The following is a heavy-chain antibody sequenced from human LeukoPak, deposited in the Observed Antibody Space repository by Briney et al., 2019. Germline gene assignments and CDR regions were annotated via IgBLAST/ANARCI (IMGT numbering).Heavy chain of an antibody. J-gene: IGHJ6*02. D-gene: IGHD4-11*01. Sequence: GGSLRLSCAASGFTFSSYGMHWVRQAPGKGLEWVAVISYDGSNKYYADSVKGRFTISRDNSKNTLYLQMNSLRAEDTAVYYCARDTVRDFGMDVWGQGTTVTVSS. CDR2: ISYDGSNK. CDR3: ARDTVRDFGMDV. CDR1: GFTFSSYG. V-gene: IGHV3-30*03.